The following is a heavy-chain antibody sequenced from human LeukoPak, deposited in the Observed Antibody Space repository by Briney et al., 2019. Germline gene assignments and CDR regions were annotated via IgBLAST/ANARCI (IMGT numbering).Heavy chain of an antibody. CDR2: IYYSGTT. CDR1: GGSISSHY. CDR3: ARRAKWNDKPLDY. Sequence: SETLSLTCTVSGGSISSHYWSWIRQPPGEGLEWIGYIYYSGTTNYNPSLKSRVTISVDTSKNQFSLKLSSVAAADTAVYYCARRAKWNDKPLDYWGQGTLVTVSS. V-gene: IGHV4-59*11. D-gene: IGHD1-20*01. J-gene: IGHJ4*02.